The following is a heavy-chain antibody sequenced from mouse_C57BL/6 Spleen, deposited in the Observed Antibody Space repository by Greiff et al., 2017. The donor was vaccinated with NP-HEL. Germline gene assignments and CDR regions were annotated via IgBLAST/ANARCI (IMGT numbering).Heavy chain of an antibody. J-gene: IGHJ3*01. CDR3: ATGSSYGGFAY. CDR2: ISSGSSTI. CDR1: GFTFSDYG. D-gene: IGHD1-1*01. Sequence: EVQLVESGGGLVKPGGSLKLSCAASGFTFSDYGMHWVRQAPEKGLEWVAYISSGSSTIYYADTVKGRFTISRDNAKNTLILQMTSLRSEDTAMYYCATGSSYGGFAYWGQGTLVTVSA. V-gene: IGHV5-17*01.